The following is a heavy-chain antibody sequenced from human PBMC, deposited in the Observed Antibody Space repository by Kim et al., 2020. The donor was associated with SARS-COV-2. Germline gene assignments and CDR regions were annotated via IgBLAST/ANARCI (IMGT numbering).Heavy chain of an antibody. J-gene: IGHJ3*02. CDR2: IYSSGST. CDR1: GDSIIDYY. CDR3: ARGRIPRYGYAYDI. V-gene: IGHV4-4*09. Sequence: SETLSLTCSVSGDSIIDYYWSWIRQPPGKELEFIGYIYSSGSTTYSPSLKSRVTMSVDTSKNHFSLTLNSVTAADTALYFCARGRIPRYGYAYDIWGQG. D-gene: IGHD1-26*01.